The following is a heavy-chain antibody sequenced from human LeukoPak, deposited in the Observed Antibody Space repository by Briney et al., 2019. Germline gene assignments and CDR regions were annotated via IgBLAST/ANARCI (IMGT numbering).Heavy chain of an antibody. Sequence: ASVKVSCKASGYTFTGYYMHWVGQAPGQGVEWMGWINPNSGGTNYAQKFQGRVTKARDTSIRTAYMELSRLTSDDRAVYYCARDREYSADDSPYGMDVWGQGTMVSVSS. CDR3: ARDREYSADDSPYGMDV. D-gene: IGHD5-12*01. J-gene: IGHJ6*02. V-gene: IGHV1-2*02. CDR1: GYTFTGYY. CDR2: INPNSGGT.